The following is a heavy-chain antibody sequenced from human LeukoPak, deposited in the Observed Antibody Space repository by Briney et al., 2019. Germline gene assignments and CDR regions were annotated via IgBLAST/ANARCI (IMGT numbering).Heavy chain of an antibody. CDR2: IYSVGTK. D-gene: IGHD1-26*01. CDR3: AREYYSWNYIRN. V-gene: IGHV3-66*01. Sequence: GGSLRLSCSASGFTVNSKYMSWVRQAPGKGLEWVSLIYSVGTKYYADSVKGGFTISRDNSKNTLYLQMNSLRPEDTAVYYCAREYYSWNYIRNWGQGTLVTVSS. CDR1: GFTVNSKY. J-gene: IGHJ4*02.